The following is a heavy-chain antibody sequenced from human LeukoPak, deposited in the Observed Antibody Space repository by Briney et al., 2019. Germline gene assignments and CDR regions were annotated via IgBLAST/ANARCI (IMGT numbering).Heavy chain of an antibody. V-gene: IGHV3-33*01. D-gene: IGHD3-3*01. CDR3: ARDPREPTYYDFWSGYWTSYGMDV. Sequence: PGGSLRLSCAASGFTFSSYGMHWVRQAPGKGLEWVAVIWYDGSNKYYADSVKGRFTISRDNSKNTLYLQMNSLRAEDTAVYYCARDPREPTYYDFWSGYWTSYGMDVWGQGTTVTVS. CDR2: IWYDGSNK. J-gene: IGHJ6*02. CDR1: GFTFSSYG.